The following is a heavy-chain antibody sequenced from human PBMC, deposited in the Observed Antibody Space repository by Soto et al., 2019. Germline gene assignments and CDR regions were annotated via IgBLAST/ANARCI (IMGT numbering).Heavy chain of an antibody. CDR3: ARTSYYYDSSGYYYFDY. CDR1: GGSISSGSYY. J-gene: IGHJ4*02. V-gene: IGHV4-61*01. Sequence: PSETLSLTCTVSGGSISSGSYYWSWIRQHPGKGLEWIGYIYYSGSTNYNPSLKSRVTISVDTSKNQFSLKLSSVTAADTAVYYCARTSYYYDSSGYYYFDYWGQGTLVTVSS. D-gene: IGHD3-22*01. CDR2: IYYSGST.